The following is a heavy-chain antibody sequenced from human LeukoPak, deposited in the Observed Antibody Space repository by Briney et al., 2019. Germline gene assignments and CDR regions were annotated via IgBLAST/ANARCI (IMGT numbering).Heavy chain of an antibody. CDR2: ISGSRGST. Sequence: TGGSLRLSCAASGFTFSSYAMSWVRQAPWRGLEWVSAISGSRGSTYYADSVKGRFTISRDNSKNTLYLQMNSLRAEDTAVYYCAKVLWFGELSLDAFDIWGQGTMVTVSS. J-gene: IGHJ3*02. V-gene: IGHV3-23*01. D-gene: IGHD3-10*01. CDR3: AKVLWFGELSLDAFDI. CDR1: GFTFSSYA.